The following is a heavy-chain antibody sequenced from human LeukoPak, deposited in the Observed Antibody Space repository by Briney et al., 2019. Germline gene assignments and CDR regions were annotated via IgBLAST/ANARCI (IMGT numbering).Heavy chain of an antibody. V-gene: IGHV3-30-3*01. Sequence: PGGSLRLSCAASGFTFSSYAMHWVRQAPGKGLEWVAVISYDGSNKYYADSVKGRFTISRDNSKNTLYLQMNSLRAEDTAVYYCAGDLAYYDFWSGYNRIDYWGQGTLVTVSS. CDR3: AGDLAYYDFWSGYNRIDY. CDR2: ISYDGSNK. J-gene: IGHJ4*02. CDR1: GFTFSSYA. D-gene: IGHD3-3*01.